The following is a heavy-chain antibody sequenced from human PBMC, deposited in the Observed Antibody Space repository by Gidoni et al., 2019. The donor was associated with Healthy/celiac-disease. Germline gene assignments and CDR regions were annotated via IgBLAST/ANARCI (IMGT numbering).Heavy chain of an antibody. CDR3: AKDSGSCCPLSYYYGMDV. CDR2: IAYDGSNK. CDR1: GFHFSSSG. V-gene: IGHV3-30*18. D-gene: IGHD2-15*01. J-gene: IGHJ6*02. Sequence: QVQLVESGGGVVQPGRSLRLPCAASGFHFSSSGMHWVRQAPGKGLEWVAVIAYDGSNKYYADSVKGRFTISRDNSKNTLYLQMNSLRAEDTAVYYCAKDSGSCCPLSYYYGMDVWGQGTTVTVSS.